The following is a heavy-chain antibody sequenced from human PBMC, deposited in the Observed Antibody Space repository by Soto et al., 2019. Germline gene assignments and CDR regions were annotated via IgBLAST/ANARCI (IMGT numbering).Heavy chain of an antibody. CDR1: GGSISSVDYY. J-gene: IGHJ2*01. CDR2: ISYSGST. V-gene: IGHV4-31*03. CDR3: ASLYQVFLFFDL. Sequence: QVQLQESGPGLVKPSQTLSLTCTVSGGSISSVDYYWSWISQHPGKGLEWIGYISYSGSTYYNPSLKSRLTISLDTSENQFSLKLNSVTAADTAVYYCASLYQVFLFFDLWGRGTLVTVSS. D-gene: IGHD2-8*01.